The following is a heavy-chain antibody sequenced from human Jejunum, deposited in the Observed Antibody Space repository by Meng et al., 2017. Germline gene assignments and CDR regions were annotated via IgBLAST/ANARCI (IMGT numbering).Heavy chain of an antibody. CDR1: GYTFTNYY. D-gene: IGHD6-13*01. CDR2: INPNSGGT. Sequence: QVQLWQSGTEVKKPGASVKVSCKASGYTFTNYYIHWVRQAPGQGLDWMGRINPNSGGTNYAQKFQGRVTMTRDTSISTVYMELSSLRSDDTAVYYCAREIEAAGHAGLDYWGQGTLVTVSS. J-gene: IGHJ4*02. CDR3: AREIEAAGHAGLDY. V-gene: IGHV1-2*06.